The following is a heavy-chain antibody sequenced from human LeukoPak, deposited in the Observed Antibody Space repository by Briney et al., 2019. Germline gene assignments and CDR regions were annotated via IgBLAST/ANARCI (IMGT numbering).Heavy chain of an antibody. D-gene: IGHD5-12*01. Sequence: GGSLRLSWAASGFTFSNFWMNWVRQAPGKGLEWVANINQDGTEKFYVDSVRGRFTISRDNAKNSLYLQMNSLRADDTAVYYCARILNTGGYPYPGSLDFWGQGILVTVSS. CDR1: GFTFSNFW. V-gene: IGHV3-7*01. CDR2: INQDGTEK. CDR3: ARILNTGGYPYPGSLDF. J-gene: IGHJ4*02.